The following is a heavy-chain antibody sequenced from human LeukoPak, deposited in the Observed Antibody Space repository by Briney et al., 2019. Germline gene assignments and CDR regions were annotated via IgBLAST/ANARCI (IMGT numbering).Heavy chain of an antibody. D-gene: IGHD3-3*01. V-gene: IGHV1-46*01. Sequence: ASVKVSCKASGYTFTSYYMHWVRQAPGQGLEWMGIINPSGGSTSYAQKFQSRVTMTRDTSTSTVYMELSSLRSEDTAVYYCARDIPLLEPHFPYYYYGMDVWGQGTTVTVSS. CDR2: INPSGGST. J-gene: IGHJ6*02. CDR1: GYTFTSYY. CDR3: ARDIPLLEPHFPYYYYGMDV.